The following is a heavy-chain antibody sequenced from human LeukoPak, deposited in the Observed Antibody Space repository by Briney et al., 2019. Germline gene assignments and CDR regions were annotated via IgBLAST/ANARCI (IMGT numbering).Heavy chain of an antibody. CDR2: INPNSGGT. J-gene: IGHJ4*02. Sequence: ASVKVSCKASGGTFSSYAISWVRQAPGQGLERMGRINPNSGGTNYAQKFQGRVTMTRDTSISTAYMELSRLRSDDTAVYYCARVYCGGDCYLSFDYWGQGTLVTVSS. CDR3: ARVYCGGDCYLSFDY. D-gene: IGHD2-21*02. V-gene: IGHV1-2*06. CDR1: GGTFSSYA.